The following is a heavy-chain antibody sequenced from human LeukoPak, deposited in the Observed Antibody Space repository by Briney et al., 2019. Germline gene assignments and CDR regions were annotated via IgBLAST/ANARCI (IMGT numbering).Heavy chain of an antibody. D-gene: IGHD1-26*01. J-gene: IGHJ4*02. CDR1: GFTFSTYG. CDR2: IRSDGSNK. CDR3: ARFGGSSFDY. Sequence: GGSLRLSCEASGFTFSTYGMHWVRQAPGKGLEWVAVIRSDGSNKYYADSVKGRFTISRDNSKNTLYLQMNSLRVEDTAVYYCARFGGSSFDYWGQGTLVTVSS. V-gene: IGHV3-33*08.